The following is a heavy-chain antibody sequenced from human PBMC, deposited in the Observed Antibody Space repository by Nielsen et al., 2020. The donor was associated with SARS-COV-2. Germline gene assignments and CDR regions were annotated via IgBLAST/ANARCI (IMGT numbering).Heavy chain of an antibody. D-gene: IGHD3-10*01. J-gene: IGHJ5*02. V-gene: IGHV1-18*01. CDR3: AKAYYGSGSFGAHWFDP. CDR1: GYTFTSYG. CDR2: ISAYNGNT. Sequence: ASVKVSCKASGYTFTSYGISWVRQAPGQGLEWMGWISAYNGNTNYAQKLQGRVTMTTDTSTSTAYMELRSQRSDDTAVYYCAKAYYGSGSFGAHWFDPWGQGTLVTVPS.